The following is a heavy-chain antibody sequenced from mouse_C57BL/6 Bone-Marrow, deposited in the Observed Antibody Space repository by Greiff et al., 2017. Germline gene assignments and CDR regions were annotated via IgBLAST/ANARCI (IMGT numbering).Heavy chain of an antibody. J-gene: IGHJ1*03. CDR1: GFTFSDYG. V-gene: IGHV5-15*04. CDR2: ISNLAYSI. Sequence: EVKVEESGGGLVQPGGSLKLSCAASGFTFSDYGMAWVRQAPRKGPEWVAFISNLAYSIYYADTVTGRFTISRENAKNTLYLEMSSLRSEDTAMYYCARPYYSNYGGYFDVWGTGTTVTVSS. D-gene: IGHD2-5*01. CDR3: ARPYYSNYGGYFDV.